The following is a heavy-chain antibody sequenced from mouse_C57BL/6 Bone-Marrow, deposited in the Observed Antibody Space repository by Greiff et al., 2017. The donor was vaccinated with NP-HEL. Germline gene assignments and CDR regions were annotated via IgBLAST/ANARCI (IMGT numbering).Heavy chain of an antibody. Sequence: EVQLQQSGPELVKPGASVKIPCKASGYTFTDYNMDWVKQSHGKSLEWIGDINPNNGGTIYNQKFKGKATLTVDKSSSTACMELRSLTSEDTAVYYCARSGGKERYWYFDVWGTGTTVTVSS. D-gene: IGHD1-3*01. CDR3: ARSGGKERYWYFDV. J-gene: IGHJ1*03. V-gene: IGHV1-18*01. CDR2: INPNNGGT. CDR1: GYTFTDYN.